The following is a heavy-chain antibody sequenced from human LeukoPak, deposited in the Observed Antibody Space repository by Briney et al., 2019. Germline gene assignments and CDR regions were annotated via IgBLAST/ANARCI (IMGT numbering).Heavy chain of an antibody. D-gene: IGHD3-22*01. J-gene: IGHJ4*02. CDR1: GFTFSNYW. Sequence: PGGSLRLSCAASGFTFSNYWMTWVRQAPGKGLEWVSYISSSGSTIYYADSVKGRFTISRDNAKNSLYLQMNSLRAEDTAVYYCARAGGYYDSSGYLNYWGQGTLVTVSS. CDR2: ISSSGSTI. V-gene: IGHV3-48*03. CDR3: ARAGGYYDSSGYLNY.